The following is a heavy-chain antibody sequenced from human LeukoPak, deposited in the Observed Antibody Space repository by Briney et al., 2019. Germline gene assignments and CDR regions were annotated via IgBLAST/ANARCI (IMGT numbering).Heavy chain of an antibody. CDR3: AKGREIAVAGFEDWFDP. CDR1: GGTFSSYA. D-gene: IGHD6-19*01. CDR2: IIPIFGIA. J-gene: IGHJ5*02. V-gene: IGHV1-69*04. Sequence: SVKVSCKASGGTFSSYAISGVRQAPGQGLEWMGRIIPIFGIANYAQKFQGRVTITADKSTSTAYMELSSLRSEDTAVYYCAKGREIAVAGFEDWFDPWGQGTLVTVSS.